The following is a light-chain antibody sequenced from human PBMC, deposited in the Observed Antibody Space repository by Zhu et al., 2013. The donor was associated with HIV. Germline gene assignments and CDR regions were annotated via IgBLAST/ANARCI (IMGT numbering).Light chain of an antibody. J-gene: IGLJ1*01. V-gene: IGLV2-8*01. CDR1: GSDVGAYNY. CDR3: CSFAGSGTFYV. CDR2: EVS. Sequence: QSALTQPPSASGSPGQSVTISCTGTGSDVGAYNYVSWYQQHPGKAPKLMIYEVSKRPSGVPDRFSGSKSGNTASLTVSGLQAEDEADYYCCSFAGSGTFYVFGTGTEVTVL.